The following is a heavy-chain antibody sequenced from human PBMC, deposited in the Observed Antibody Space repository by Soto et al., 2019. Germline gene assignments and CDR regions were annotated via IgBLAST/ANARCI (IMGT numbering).Heavy chain of an antibody. CDR3: ARDTLPVTRVIFGVVPYYYGMDV. J-gene: IGHJ6*02. CDR2: IIPIFGTA. D-gene: IGHD3-3*01. Sequence: GASVNVSCNASGGTFSSYAISWVRQAPGQGLEWMGGIIPIFGTANYAQKFQGRVTITADKSTSTAYMELSSLRSEDTAVYYCARDTLPVTRVIFGVVPYYYGMDVWGQGTTVTVSS. V-gene: IGHV1-69*06. CDR1: GGTFSSYA.